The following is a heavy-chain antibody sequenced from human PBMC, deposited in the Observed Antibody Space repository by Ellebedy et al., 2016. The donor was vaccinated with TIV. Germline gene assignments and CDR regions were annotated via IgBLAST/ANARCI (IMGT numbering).Heavy chain of an antibody. CDR1: GGSISGSTYY. CDR3: TNDRGAVDSFAV. D-gene: IGHD3-10*02. J-gene: IGHJ3*01. Sequence: SETLSPTXTVSGGSISGSTYYWGWIRQPPGKGLEWIGSIYFSGSTYYNPSLKSRVTISLATSKNQFSLKLSSVTAADTALYYCTNDRGAVDSFAVWGQGTVVTVSS. CDR2: IYFSGST. V-gene: IGHV4-39*01.